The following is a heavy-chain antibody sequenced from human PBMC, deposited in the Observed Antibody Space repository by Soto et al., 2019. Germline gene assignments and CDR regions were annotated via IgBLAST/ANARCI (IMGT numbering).Heavy chain of an antibody. Sequence: QVQLVESGGGVVQPGTSLRLSCVASGFTFSASGMHWVRQTPGKGLEWVAIIWFDGSKEYYADSVKGRFTVSRDNPGSTLFLQMNDLRTEDTAMYYFARDLNTGYVGDYWGQGARVVVSS. CDR1: GFTFSASG. V-gene: IGHV3-33*01. D-gene: IGHD5-12*01. J-gene: IGHJ4*02. CDR3: ARDLNTGYVGDY. CDR2: IWFDGSKE.